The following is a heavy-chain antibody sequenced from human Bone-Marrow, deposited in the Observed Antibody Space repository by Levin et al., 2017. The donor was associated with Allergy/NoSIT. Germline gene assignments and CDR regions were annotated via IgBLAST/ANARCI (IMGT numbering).Heavy chain of an antibody. D-gene: IGHD2-21*02. J-gene: IGHJ6*02. CDR2: ISSGGSII. CDR3: ARAVCSGGDCYYYHGLDV. Sequence: GESLKISCAGSGFTFSDLYMYWIRQAPGKGLEWISYISSGGSIIYYTDSVRGRFTISRDNAKNSLYLQMNSLRVEDTAIYYCARAVCSGGDCYYYHGLDVWGQGTTVTVSS. V-gene: IGHV3-11*01. CDR1: GFTFSDLY.